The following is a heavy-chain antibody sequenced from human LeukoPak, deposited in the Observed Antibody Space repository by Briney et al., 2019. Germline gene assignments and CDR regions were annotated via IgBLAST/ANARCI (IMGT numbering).Heavy chain of an antibody. J-gene: IGHJ6*02. CDR1: GFSFGSYA. D-gene: IGHD1-26*01. CDR2: ITGSGGST. V-gene: IGHV3-23*01. Sequence: GGSLRLSCAASGFSFGSYAMSWVRQAPGKGLQWVSAITGSGGSTYYADSVRGRFTISRDKSKNTVSLQMNSLRGEDTAVYYCAKDVRVGGGGMDVWGQGTPVTVSS. CDR3: AKDVRVGGGGMDV.